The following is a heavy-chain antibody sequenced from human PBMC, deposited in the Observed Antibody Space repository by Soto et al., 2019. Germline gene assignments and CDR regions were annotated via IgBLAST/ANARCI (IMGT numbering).Heavy chain of an antibody. J-gene: IGHJ4*01. CDR3: WRANAYTLPFVY. CDR2: IFHSGNA. D-gene: IGHD3-16*01. V-gene: IGHV4-59*03. CDR1: VVSMRNVY. Sequence: PTETLSLTCTFSVVSMRNVYWSCVRHPPGKRLEWIGFIFHSGNAKYNPALKSRVIITIDTYKKKFSLSLVYMTGADTAVEFYWRANAYTLPFVYWGLATLVTVS.